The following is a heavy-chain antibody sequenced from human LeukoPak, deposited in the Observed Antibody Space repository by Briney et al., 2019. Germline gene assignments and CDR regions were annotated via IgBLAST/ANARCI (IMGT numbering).Heavy chain of an antibody. V-gene: IGHV4-59*08. CDR3: ARRNLYCTNGVCPFDY. Sequence: PSETLSLTCSVSGGSISSYYWSCIRQPPGKGLEWIGCINYSGSTNYNPSLKSRVTISVDTSKNQFSLKLSSVTAADTAVYYCARRNLYCTNGVCPFDYWGQGTLVTVSS. CDR2: INYSGST. CDR1: GGSISSYY. D-gene: IGHD2-8*01. J-gene: IGHJ4*02.